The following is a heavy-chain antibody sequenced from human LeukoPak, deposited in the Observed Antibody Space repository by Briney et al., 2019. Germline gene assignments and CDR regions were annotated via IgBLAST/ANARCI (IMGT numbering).Heavy chain of an antibody. CDR2: IIPILGIA. CDR1: GGTFSSYT. CDR3: ARESRVGTYYFDY. Sequence: SVKVSCTASGGTFSSYTISWVRQAPGQGLEWMGRIIPILGIANYAQKFQGRVTITADKSTSTAYMELSSLRSEDTAVYYCARESRVGTYYFDYWGQGTLVTVSS. J-gene: IGHJ4*02. V-gene: IGHV1-69*04. D-gene: IGHD1-26*01.